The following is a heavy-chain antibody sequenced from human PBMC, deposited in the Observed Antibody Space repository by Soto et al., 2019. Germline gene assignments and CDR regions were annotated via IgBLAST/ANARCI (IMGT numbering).Heavy chain of an antibody. CDR3: ARLGAYYQAMDS. D-gene: IGHD3-22*01. J-gene: IGHJ1*01. Sequence: PSETLSLTCTVSGGSISSYYWSWIRQPPGKGLEWIGYTHYSGSTNYNPSLKSRVTISVDTSKNEVSLKLTSVTAADTAVYFCARLGAYYQAMDSWGQGTLVTVSS. V-gene: IGHV4-59*08. CDR1: GGSISSYY. CDR2: THYSGST.